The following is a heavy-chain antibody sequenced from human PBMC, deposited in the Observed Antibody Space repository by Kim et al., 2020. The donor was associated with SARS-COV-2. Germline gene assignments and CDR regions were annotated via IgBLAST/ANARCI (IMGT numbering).Heavy chain of an antibody. Sequence: SETLSLTCTVSGGSISSSSYYWGWIRPPPGKGLEWIGTTYYSGNTYYNPSLKSRATISVDTPKNQSSLKLSSMTAADTAVYYCPRHQTYSSGWYV. CDR3: PRHQTYSSGWYV. CDR1: GGSISSSSYY. V-gene: IGHV4-39*01. D-gene: IGHD6-19*01. CDR2: TYYSGNT. J-gene: IGHJ2*01.